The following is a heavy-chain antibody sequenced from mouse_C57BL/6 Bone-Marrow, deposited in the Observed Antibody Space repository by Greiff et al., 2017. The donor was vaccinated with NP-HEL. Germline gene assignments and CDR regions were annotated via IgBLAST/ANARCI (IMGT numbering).Heavy chain of an antibody. CDR2: IHPNSGST. CDR1: GYTFTSYW. Sequence: QVQLQQPGAELVKPGASVKLSCKASGYTFTSYWMHWVKQRPGQGLEWIGMIHPNSGSTNYNEKFKSKATLTVDKSSSTAYMQLSSLTSEDSAVYYCANYYGSSSHWYFDVWGTGTTVTVSS. CDR3: ANYYGSSSHWYFDV. D-gene: IGHD1-1*01. V-gene: IGHV1-64*01. J-gene: IGHJ1*03.